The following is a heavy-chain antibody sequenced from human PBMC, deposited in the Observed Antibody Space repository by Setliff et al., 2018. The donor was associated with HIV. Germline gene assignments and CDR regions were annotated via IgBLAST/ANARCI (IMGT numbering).Heavy chain of an antibody. V-gene: IGHV1-69*05. CDR1: GGSFSNYA. CDR3: AKDLLANAPTESNLWFGEFKSRNTFNI. CDR2: IIPIFGAT. D-gene: IGHD3-10*01. Sequence: SVKVSCKASGGSFSNYAVTWVRQAPGQGLEWLGTIIPIFGATNYALKFHGRVTITTDESASISYMELSSLRSEDTAVYYCAKDLLANAPTESNLWFGEFKSRNTFNIWGQGAMVTVSS. J-gene: IGHJ3*02.